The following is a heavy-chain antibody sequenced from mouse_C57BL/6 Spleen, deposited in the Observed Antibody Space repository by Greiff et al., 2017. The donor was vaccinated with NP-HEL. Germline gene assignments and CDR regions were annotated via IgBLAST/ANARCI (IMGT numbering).Heavy chain of an antibody. D-gene: IGHD1-1*01. J-gene: IGHJ1*03. CDR3: ARRGVYGSSYDWYFDV. CDR2: IDPNSGGT. Sequence: QVQLKQPGAELVKPGASVKLSCKASGYTFTSYWMHWVKQRPGRGLEWIGRIDPNSGGTKYNEKFKSKATLTVDKPSSTAYMQLSSLTSEDSAVYYCARRGVYGSSYDWYFDVWGTGTTVTVSS. V-gene: IGHV1-72*01. CDR1: GYTFTSYW.